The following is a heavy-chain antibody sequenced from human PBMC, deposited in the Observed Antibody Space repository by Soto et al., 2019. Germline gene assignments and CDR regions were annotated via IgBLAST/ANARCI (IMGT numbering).Heavy chain of an antibody. CDR1: GGSISSGGYC. D-gene: IGHD2-2*01. CDR3: ALLSYQMSNGLDV. V-gene: IGHV4-31*03. Sequence: QVQLQESGPGLVKPSQTLSLTCTVSGGSISSGGYCWTWIRQHPGKGLEWIGYIYYSGSTYYNPSLKSRVSISVDTSKNQFSLTLNSVTAADTAVYYCALLSYQMSNGLDVWGQGTTVTVSS. J-gene: IGHJ6*02. CDR2: IYYSGST.